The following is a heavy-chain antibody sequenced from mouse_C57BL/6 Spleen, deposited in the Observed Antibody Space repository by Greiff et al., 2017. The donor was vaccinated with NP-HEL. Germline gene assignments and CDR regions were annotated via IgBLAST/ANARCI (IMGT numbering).Heavy chain of an antibody. CDR2: INPNNGGT. V-gene: IGHV1-26*01. J-gene: IGHJ4*01. Sequence: EVQLQQSGPELVKPGASVKISCKASGYTFTDYYMNWVKQSHGKSLEWIGDINPNNGGTSYNQKFKGKATLTVDKSSSTAYMELRSLTSEDSAVYDCAREGLRRGYAMDYWGQGTSVTGSS. CDR1: GYTFTDYY. D-gene: IGHD3-1*01. CDR3: AREGLRRGYAMDY.